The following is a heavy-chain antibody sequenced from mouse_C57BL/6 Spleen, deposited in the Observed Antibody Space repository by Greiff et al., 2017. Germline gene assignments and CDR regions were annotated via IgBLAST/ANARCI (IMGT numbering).Heavy chain of an antibody. CDR1: GFSLTSYG. J-gene: IGHJ4*01. D-gene: IGHD2-3*01. Sequence: QVQLKESGPGLVQPSQSLSITCTVSGFSLTSYGVHWVRQPPGKGLEWLGVIWSGGSTDYNAAFISRLSISKDNSKSQVFFKMNSLQADDTAIYYCAKKGDGYYDAMDYWGQGTSVTVSS. CDR2: IWSGGST. V-gene: IGHV2-4*01. CDR3: AKKGDGYYDAMDY.